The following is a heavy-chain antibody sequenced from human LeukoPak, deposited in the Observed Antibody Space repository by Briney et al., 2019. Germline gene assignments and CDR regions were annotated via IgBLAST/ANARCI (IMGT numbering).Heavy chain of an antibody. J-gene: IGHJ6*03. CDR3: AKSGSNSDYYFYYMDV. CDR2: ISDSGGST. D-gene: IGHD4-11*01. Sequence: PGGSLRLSCAASGFRITRYPMSWVRQAPEKGLEWVSVISDSGGSTYYADSVKGRFTISRDNSKNTLYLQMNSLRAEDTAVYYCAKSGSNSDYYFYYMDVWGKGTTVTVSS. CDR1: GFRITRYP. V-gene: IGHV3-23*01.